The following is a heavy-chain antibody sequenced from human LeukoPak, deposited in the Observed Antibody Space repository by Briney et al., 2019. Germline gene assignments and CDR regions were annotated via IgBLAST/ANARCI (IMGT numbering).Heavy chain of an antibody. J-gene: IGHJ4*02. CDR3: ASQRAVAGFFFDY. D-gene: IGHD6-13*01. CDR2: IYTSGST. CDR1: GGSISSYY. Sequence: PSETLSLTCTVSGGSISSYYWSWIRQPAGKGLEWIGRIYTSGSTSYNRSLKTRVTMSVDTSKNQFSLNLNSVTAADTAVYYCASQRAVAGFFFDYWGQGTLVTVSS. V-gene: IGHV4-4*07.